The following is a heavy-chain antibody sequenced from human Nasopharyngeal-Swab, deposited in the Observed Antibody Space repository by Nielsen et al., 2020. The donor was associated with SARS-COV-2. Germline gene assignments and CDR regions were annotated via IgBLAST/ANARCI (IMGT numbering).Heavy chain of an antibody. CDR2: ISSSSSYI. D-gene: IGHD5-12*01. CDR3: ARDSCGYENYYYYYYMDV. J-gene: IGHJ6*03. V-gene: IGHV3-21*01. CDR1: GFTFSSYS. Sequence: GGSLRLSCAASGFTFSSYSMNWVCKAPGKGLEWVSSISSSSSYIYYADSVKGRFTISRDNAKNSLYLQMNSLRAEDKAVYYCARDSCGYENYYYYYYMDVWGKGTTVTVSS.